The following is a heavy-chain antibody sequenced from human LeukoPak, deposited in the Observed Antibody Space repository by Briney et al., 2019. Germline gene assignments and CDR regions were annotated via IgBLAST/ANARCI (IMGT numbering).Heavy chain of an antibody. CDR1: GFTFSDYW. J-gene: IGHJ4*02. CDR2: IKQDGSEK. CDR3: ARKGGYSSGYYY. D-gene: IGHD3-22*01. Sequence: QPGGSLRLSCAASGFTFSDYWMTWVHQAPGKGLEWVANIKQDGSEKDYVDSVKGRFTISRDNAKNSLYLQMDSLRVEDTAVYYCARKGGYSSGYYYWGQGTLVTVSS. V-gene: IGHV3-7*01.